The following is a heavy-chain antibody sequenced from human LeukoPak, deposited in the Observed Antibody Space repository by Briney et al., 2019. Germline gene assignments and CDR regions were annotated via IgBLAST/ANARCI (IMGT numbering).Heavy chain of an antibody. CDR1: GGSFSGYY. CDR3: ARDSGRFRLDY. J-gene: IGHJ4*02. V-gene: IGHV4-34*01. D-gene: IGHD6-19*01. CDR2: INHSGST. Sequence: PSETLSLTCAVYGGSFSGYYWSWIRQPPGKGLEWIGEINHSGSTNYNPSLKSRVTISVDTSKNQFSLKLSSVTAADTAVYYCARDSGRFRLDYWGQGILVTVSS.